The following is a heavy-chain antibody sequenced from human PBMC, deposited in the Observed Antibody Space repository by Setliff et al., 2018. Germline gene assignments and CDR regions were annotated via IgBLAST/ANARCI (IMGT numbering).Heavy chain of an antibody. D-gene: IGHD2-8*02. CDR1: GYMFKSYG. J-gene: IGHJ4*02. V-gene: IGHV1-18*04. CDR2: ISAFNDNT. Sequence: ASVKVSCKASGYMFKSYGINWMRQAPGQGFEWMGWISAFNDNTKSAHKFQGRLTMTTDTTTSTSYMELRSLRSDDTAVYYCSRLVRFCTASTCQGASASEHWGQGTLVTVSS. CDR3: SRLVRFCTASTCQGASASEH.